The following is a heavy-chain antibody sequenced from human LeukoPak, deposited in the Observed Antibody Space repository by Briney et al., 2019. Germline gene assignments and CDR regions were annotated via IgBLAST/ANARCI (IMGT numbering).Heavy chain of an antibody. J-gene: IGHJ4*02. Sequence: GGSLRLPCAASGFTFSSYSMNWVRQAPGKGLEWVSSISSSSSYIYYADSVKGRFTISRDNAKNSLYLQMNSLRAEDTAVYYCARGRYNGSYLDYWGQGTLVTVSS. CDR1: GFTFSSYS. V-gene: IGHV3-21*01. CDR2: ISSSSSYI. D-gene: IGHD1-26*01. CDR3: ARGRYNGSYLDY.